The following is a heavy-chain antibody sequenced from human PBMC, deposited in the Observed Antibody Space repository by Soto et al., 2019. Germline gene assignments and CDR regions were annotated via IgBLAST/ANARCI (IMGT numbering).Heavy chain of an antibody. CDR3: AKLVVVAATRDAFDI. V-gene: IGHV3-30*18. Sequence: QVQLVESGGGVVQPGRSLRLSCAASGFTFSSYGMHWVRQAPGKGLEWVAVISYDGSNKYYADSVKGRFTISRDNSKNTLYLQMNSRRAEDTAVYYCAKLVVVAATRDAFDIWGQGTMVTVSS. CDR2: ISYDGSNK. J-gene: IGHJ3*02. CDR1: GFTFSSYG. D-gene: IGHD2-15*01.